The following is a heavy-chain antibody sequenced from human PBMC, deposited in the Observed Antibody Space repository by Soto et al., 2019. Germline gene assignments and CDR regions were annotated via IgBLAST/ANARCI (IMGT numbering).Heavy chain of an antibody. D-gene: IGHD5-12*01. Sequence: QVQLQESGPGLVKPSQTLSLTCTVSNGSISSDGYYWTGIRQHPGKGLEWIGYIYYSGSTHYNASLKSRVSISVDTSKNQCSLKLSSATAADTAVYYCARYFSGYVDIWGQGTMVPVSS. CDR1: NGSISSDGYY. J-gene: IGHJ3*02. CDR3: ARYFSGYVDI. CDR2: IYYSGST. V-gene: IGHV4-31*03.